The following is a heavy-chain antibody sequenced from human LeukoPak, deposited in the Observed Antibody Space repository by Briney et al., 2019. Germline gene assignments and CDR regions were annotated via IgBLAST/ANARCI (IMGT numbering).Heavy chain of an antibody. D-gene: IGHD6-19*01. V-gene: IGHV3-33*01. CDR1: GFTFSSYG. CDR3: ARVEYSSCWPLDY. Sequence: PGGSLRLSCAASGFTFSSYGMHWVRQAPGKGLEWVAVIWYDGSNKYYADSVKGRFTISRDNSKNTLYLQMNSLRAEDTAVYYCARVEYSSCWPLDYWGQGTLVTVSS. J-gene: IGHJ4*02. CDR2: IWYDGSNK.